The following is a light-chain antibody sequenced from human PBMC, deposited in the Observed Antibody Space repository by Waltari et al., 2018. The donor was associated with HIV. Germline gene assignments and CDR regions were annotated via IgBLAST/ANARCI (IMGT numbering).Light chain of an antibody. Sequence: QSVLTQPPSVSAAPGEPVIISCSGSSPHIGNTYASWYQQLPGTAPKLFIYDDDLRHSGVPDRFSGSRSGTSATLGITGLQTGDEADYYCGTWDTTLSAVVFGGGTKLTVL. CDR1: SPHIGNTY. CDR3: GTWDTTLSAVV. CDR2: DDD. V-gene: IGLV1-51*01. J-gene: IGLJ2*01.